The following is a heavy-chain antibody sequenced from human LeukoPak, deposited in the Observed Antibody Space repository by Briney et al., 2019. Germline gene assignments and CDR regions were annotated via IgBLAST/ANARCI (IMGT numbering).Heavy chain of an antibody. CDR3: ARLLDYDTSGYPDTFDT. CDR2: IYYSGST. J-gene: IGHJ3*02. D-gene: IGHD3-22*01. CDR1: GGSISSYY. V-gene: IGHV4-59*01. Sequence: SETLSLTCTVSGGSISSYYWSWIRQPPGKGLEWIGFIYYSGSTNYNPSLKSRVTISVDTSKNHFSLKLNSLTAADTAVYYCARLLDYDTSGYPDTFDTWGQGTMVTVSS.